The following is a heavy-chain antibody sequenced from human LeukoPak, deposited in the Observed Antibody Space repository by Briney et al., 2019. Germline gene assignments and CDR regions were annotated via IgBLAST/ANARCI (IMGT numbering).Heavy chain of an antibody. CDR2: ISNSGSTI. V-gene: IGHV3-48*03. CDR3: ARVLNDFWSGYHYYYGMDV. CDR1: GFTFSSYE. Sequence: PGGSLRLSCAASGFTFSSYEMNWVRQAPGKGLEWVSYISNSGSTIYYADSVKGRFTISRDNAKNSLYLQMNSLRAEDTAVYYCARVLNDFWSGYHYYYGMDVWGQGTTVTVSS. J-gene: IGHJ6*02. D-gene: IGHD3-3*01.